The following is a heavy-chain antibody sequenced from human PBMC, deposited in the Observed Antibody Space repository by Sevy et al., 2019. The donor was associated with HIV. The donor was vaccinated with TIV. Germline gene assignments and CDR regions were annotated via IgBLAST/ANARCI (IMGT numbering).Heavy chain of an antibody. CDR2: IYYSGST. Sequence: SETLSLTCTVSGGSISSYYWSWIRQPPGKGLEWIGYIYYSGSTNYNPSLKSRVTISVDTSKNQFSLKLGSVTAADTAVYYCAGYSSGWYNWFDPWGQGTLVTVSS. CDR3: AGYSSGWYNWFDP. CDR1: GGSISSYY. D-gene: IGHD6-19*01. J-gene: IGHJ5*02. V-gene: IGHV4-59*01.